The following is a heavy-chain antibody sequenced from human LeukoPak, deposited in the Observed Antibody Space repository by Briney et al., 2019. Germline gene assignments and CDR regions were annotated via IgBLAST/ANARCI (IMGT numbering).Heavy chain of an antibody. CDR3: AREVMITFGGVIDLTGMDV. J-gene: IGHJ6*03. V-gene: IGHV4-59*01. D-gene: IGHD3-16*02. CDR2: IYYSGST. CDR1: GGSISSYY. Sequence: PSETLSLTCTVSGGSISSYYWSWIRQPPGKGLEWIGYIYYSGSTNYNPSLKSRVTISVDTSKNQFSLKLSSVTAADTAAYYCAREVMITFGGVIDLTGMDVWGKGTTVTVSS.